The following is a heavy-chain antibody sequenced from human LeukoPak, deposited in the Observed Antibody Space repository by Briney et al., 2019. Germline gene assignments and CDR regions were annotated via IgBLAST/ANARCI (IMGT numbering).Heavy chain of an antibody. D-gene: IGHD3-3*01. CDR2: ISGSDGST. J-gene: IGHJ4*02. CDR3: AKGKYYDFWSGYYTLDY. CDR1: GFTFSSYA. Sequence: GSLRLSCAASGFTFSSYAMSWVRQAPGKGLEWVSAISGSDGSTYYADSVKGRFTISRDNSKNTLYLQMNSLRAEDTAVYYCAKGKYYDFWSGYYTLDYWGQGTLVTVSS. V-gene: IGHV3-23*01.